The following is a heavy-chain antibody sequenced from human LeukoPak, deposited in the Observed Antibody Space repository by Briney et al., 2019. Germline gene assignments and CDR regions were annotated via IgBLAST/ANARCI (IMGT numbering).Heavy chain of an antibody. CDR1: GYTFTSYY. CDR2: INPNSGGT. D-gene: IGHD2-8*01. V-gene: IGHV1-2*02. J-gene: IGHJ3*02. Sequence: ASVKVSCKASGYTFTSYYMHWVRQAPGQGLEWMGWINPNSGGTNYAQKFQGRVTMTRDTSISTAYMELSRLRSDDTAVYYCARARLGYCTNGVWRPCYWDDAFDIWGQGTMVTVSS. CDR3: ARARLGYCTNGVWRPCYWDDAFDI.